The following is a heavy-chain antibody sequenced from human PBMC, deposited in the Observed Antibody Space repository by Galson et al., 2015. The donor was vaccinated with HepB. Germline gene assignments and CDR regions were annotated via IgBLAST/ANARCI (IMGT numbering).Heavy chain of an antibody. V-gene: IGHV3-53*01. J-gene: IGHJ6*02. Sequence: SLRLSCAASGFTVSSNYMSWVRQAPGKGLEWVSVIYSGGSTYYADSVKGRFTISRDNSKNTLYLQMNSLRAEDTAVYYCARDQRGQQLVRLDYYYYGMDVWGQGTTVTVSS. CDR3: ARDQRGQQLVRLDYYYYGMDV. CDR2: IYSGGST. D-gene: IGHD6-13*01. CDR1: GFTVSSNY.